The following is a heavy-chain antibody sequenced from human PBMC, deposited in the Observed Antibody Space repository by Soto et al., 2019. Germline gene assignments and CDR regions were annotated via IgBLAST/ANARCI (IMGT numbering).Heavy chain of an antibody. Sequence: PSETLSLTCTVSGGSIRSYYWSWIRQPPGKGLEWIGSIYYSGSTYYNPSLKSRVTISVDTSKNQFSLKLSSVTAADTAVYYCARSLVGATTLGLDYWGQGTLVTVSS. D-gene: IGHD1-26*01. J-gene: IGHJ4*02. V-gene: IGHV4-59*04. CDR3: ARSLVGATTLGLDY. CDR2: IYYSGST. CDR1: GGSIRSYY.